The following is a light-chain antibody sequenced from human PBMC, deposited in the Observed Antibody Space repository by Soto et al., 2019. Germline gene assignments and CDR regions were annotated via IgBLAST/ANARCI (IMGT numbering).Light chain of an antibody. Sequence: QSVLTQPPSASGTPGQRVTISCSGNSSNIGSNTVNWYQQLPGTAPKLLIYSNNQRPSGVPDRFSGSESGTSASLAISGLQSEDEADYYCAAWDDSLNGYVFGTGTKVTVL. CDR3: AAWDDSLNGYV. CDR1: SSNIGSNT. CDR2: SNN. V-gene: IGLV1-44*01. J-gene: IGLJ1*01.